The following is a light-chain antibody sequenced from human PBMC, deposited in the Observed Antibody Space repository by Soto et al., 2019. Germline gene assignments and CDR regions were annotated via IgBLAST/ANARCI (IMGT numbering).Light chain of an antibody. CDR1: SSDIGGYNY. CDR3: SSYTSSSTYVV. J-gene: IGLJ2*01. CDR2: DVS. V-gene: IGLV2-14*01. Sequence: QSALTQPASGSRSPGQSITISCTGTSSDIGGYNYVSWYQQHPGKAPKLMIYDVSNRPSGVSNRFSGSKSGNSASLTISGLQAEDEAHYYCSSYTSSSTYVVFGGGTKLTLL.